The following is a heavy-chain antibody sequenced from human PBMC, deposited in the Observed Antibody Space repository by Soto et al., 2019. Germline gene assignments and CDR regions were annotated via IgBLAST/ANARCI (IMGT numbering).Heavy chain of an antibody. CDR3: ARDGCGSTSCSTGWFDP. CDR1: GDSVSSNSAA. J-gene: IGHJ5*02. D-gene: IGHD2-2*01. Sequence: SPTLSLTCAISGDSVSSNSAAWNWIRQSPSRGLEWLGRTYYRSKWYNHYAVSVKSRITINPDTSKNQFSLQLNSVTPEDTAVYYCARDGCGSTSCSTGWFDPWGQGTLVTFSS. V-gene: IGHV6-1*01. CDR2: TYYRSKWYN.